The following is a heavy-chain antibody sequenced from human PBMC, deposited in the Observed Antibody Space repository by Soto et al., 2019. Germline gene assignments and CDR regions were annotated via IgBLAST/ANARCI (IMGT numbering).Heavy chain of an antibody. V-gene: IGHV3-11*06. Sequence: GGSLRLSCAASGFTFSDYYMSWIRQAPGKGLEWVSYISSSSSYTNNADSVKGRFTISRDNAKNSLYLQMNSLRAEDTAVYYCAKGTYYDILTGYYKSGLYFDYWGQGTLVTV. CDR1: GFTFSDYY. CDR2: ISSSSSYT. D-gene: IGHD3-9*01. J-gene: IGHJ4*02. CDR3: AKGTYYDILTGYYKSGLYFDY.